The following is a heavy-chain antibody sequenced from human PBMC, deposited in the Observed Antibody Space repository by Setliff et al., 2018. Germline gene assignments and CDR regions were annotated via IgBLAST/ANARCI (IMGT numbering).Heavy chain of an antibody. CDR2: IAVYTGKT. CDR1: GYIFAGYY. Sequence: ASVKVSCKASGYIFAGYYMHWVRQTPGQGLEWMGWIAVYTGKTYSAQKFQGRLTMTTDKSTNMAYLDLRGLRLDDTAIYFCLRLVRYCSRTACQRTSGDEVWGRGTLVTVSS. V-gene: IGHV1-18*04. D-gene: IGHD2-8*01. CDR3: LRLVRYCSRTACQRTSGDEV. J-gene: IGHJ4*01.